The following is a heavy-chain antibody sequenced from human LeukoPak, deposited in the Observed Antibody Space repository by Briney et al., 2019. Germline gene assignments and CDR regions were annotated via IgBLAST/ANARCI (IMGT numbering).Heavy chain of an antibody. V-gene: IGHV3-23*01. CDR1: GFTVSSNS. CDR2: ISGSGDST. CDR3: AKSFRSTSLDY. J-gene: IGHJ4*02. Sequence: TGGSLRLSCTVSGFTVSSNSMTWVRQAPGKGLEWVSAISGSGDSTYYADSVKGRFTISRDNSRNTLYLQMNSLRAGDTAVYYCAKSFRSTSLDYWGQGTLVTVSS. D-gene: IGHD2-2*01.